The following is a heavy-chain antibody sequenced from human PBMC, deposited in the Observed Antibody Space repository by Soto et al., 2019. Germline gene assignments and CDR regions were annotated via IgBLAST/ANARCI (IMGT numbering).Heavy chain of an antibody. Sequence: GGSLRLSCAASGFTFSSCAMSWVRQAPGKWLEWVSAISGGGGSTYSADSVQGRFTISRGNSKNTLYLQMNSLRAEDTAVYYCAKDIPDSGYYLWIDYWGQGTLVTVSS. D-gene: IGHD3-22*01. J-gene: IGHJ4*02. CDR2: ISGGGGST. CDR1: GFTFSSCA. CDR3: AKDIPDSGYYLWIDY. V-gene: IGHV3-23*01.